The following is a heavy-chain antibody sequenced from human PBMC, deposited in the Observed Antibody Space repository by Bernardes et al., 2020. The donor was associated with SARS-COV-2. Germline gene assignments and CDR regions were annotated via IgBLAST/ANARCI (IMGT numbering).Heavy chain of an antibody. J-gene: IGHJ3*02. Sequence: SVKVSCKASGGTFISYAISWVRQAPGQGLEWMGGIIPIFGTANYAQKFQGRVTITADESTSTAYMELSSLRSEDTAVYYCARVLGHLGELGAFDIWGQGTMVTVSS. CDR1: GGTFISYA. D-gene: IGHD3-16*01. CDR2: IIPIFGTA. V-gene: IGHV1-69*13. CDR3: ARVLGHLGELGAFDI.